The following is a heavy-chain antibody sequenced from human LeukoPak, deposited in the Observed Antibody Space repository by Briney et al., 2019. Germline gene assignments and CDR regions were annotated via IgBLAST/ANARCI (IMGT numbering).Heavy chain of an antibody. CDR2: ISSSSSYI. V-gene: IGHV3-21*01. Sequence: GGSLRLSCAASGFTFSSYAIHWVRQAPGKGLEWVSSISSSSSYIYYAGSVKGRFTISRDNAKNSLYLQMNSLRAEDTAVYYCARPRGNVEMATIPFDYWGQGTLVTVSS. J-gene: IGHJ4*02. D-gene: IGHD5-24*01. CDR3: ARPRGNVEMATIPFDY. CDR1: GFTFSSYA.